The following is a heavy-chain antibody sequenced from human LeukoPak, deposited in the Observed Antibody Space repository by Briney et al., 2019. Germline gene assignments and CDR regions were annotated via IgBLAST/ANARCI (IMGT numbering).Heavy chain of an antibody. D-gene: IGHD3-3*01. CDR3: ARGQDFWSGYSPFLGTEDV. CDR1: GYTFTGYY. CDR2: INPNSGGT. V-gene: IGHV1-2*02. J-gene: IGHJ6*04. Sequence: ASVKVSCKASGYTFTGYYMHWVRQAPGQGLEWMGWINPNSGGTNYAQKFQGRVTMTRDTSISTAYMGLSRLRSDDTAVYYCARGQDFWSGYSPFLGTEDVWGKGTTVTVSS.